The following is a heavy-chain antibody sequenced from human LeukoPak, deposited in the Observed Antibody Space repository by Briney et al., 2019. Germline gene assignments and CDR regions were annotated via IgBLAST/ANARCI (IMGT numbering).Heavy chain of an antibody. V-gene: IGHV3-21*01. J-gene: IGHJ4*02. CDR2: ISSSSYI. D-gene: IGHD1-26*01. CDR3: ARDSHRDGTDY. Sequence: GGSLRLSCAASGFTFSSYSMNWVRQAPGKGLEWVSSISSSSYIYYADSVEGRFTISRDNAKNSLYLQMNSLRAEDTAVYYCARDSHRDGTDYWGQGTLVTVSS. CDR1: GFTFSSYS.